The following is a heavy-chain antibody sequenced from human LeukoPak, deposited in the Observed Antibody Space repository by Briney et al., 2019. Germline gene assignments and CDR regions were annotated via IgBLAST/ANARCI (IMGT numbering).Heavy chain of an antibody. CDR2: INHSGST. J-gene: IGHJ4*02. D-gene: IGHD3-22*01. Sequence: SETLSLTCAVYGGSFSGYYWSWIRQPPGKGLEWIGGINHSGSTNYNPSLKSRVTISVDTSKNQFSLKLSSVTAADTAVYYCARVPRMIADHWGQGTLVTVSS. CDR3: ARVPRMIADH. V-gene: IGHV4-34*01. CDR1: GGSFSGYY.